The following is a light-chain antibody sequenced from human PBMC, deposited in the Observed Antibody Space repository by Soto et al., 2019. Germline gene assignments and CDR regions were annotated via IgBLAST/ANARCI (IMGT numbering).Light chain of an antibody. CDR1: QSLVFRDGNTY. CDR3: MQAAHWPRT. V-gene: IGKV2-30*01. Sequence: DVVMAQSPLSLPVALGQPASISCRSNQSLVFRDGNTYLNWFHQRPGQSPRILIYKVSYRDSGVPDRFSGSGSGTDFTLTISRVEAEDVGIYYCMQAAHWPRTFGQGTRVEIK. J-gene: IGKJ1*01. CDR2: KVS.